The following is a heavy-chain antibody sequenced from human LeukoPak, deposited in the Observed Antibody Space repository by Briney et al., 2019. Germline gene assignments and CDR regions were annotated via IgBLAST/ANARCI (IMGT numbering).Heavy chain of an antibody. D-gene: IGHD5-18*01. CDR1: GFTFDDYA. V-gene: IGHV3-9*01. J-gene: IGHJ6*02. CDR3: TVYSYGLTSPSSAGPWGYYGMDV. Sequence: GGSLRLSCAASGFTFDDYAMHWVRQAPGKGLEWVSGISWNSGSIGYADSVKGRFTISRDNAKNSLYLQMNSLRAEDTALYYCTVYSYGLTSPSSAGPWGYYGMDVWGQGTTVTVSS. CDR2: ISWNSGSI.